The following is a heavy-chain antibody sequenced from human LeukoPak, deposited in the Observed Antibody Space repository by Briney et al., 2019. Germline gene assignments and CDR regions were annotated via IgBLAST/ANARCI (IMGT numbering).Heavy chain of an antibody. CDR1: GYTFTSYA. J-gene: IGHJ4*02. CDR3: ARGRLNAPNFDY. V-gene: IGHV1-3*01. Sequence: ASVKVSCTASGYTFTSYAMHWVRQAPGQRLEWMGWINAGNGNTKYSQKFQGRVTITRDTSASTAYMELSSLRSEDTAVYYCARGRLNAPNFDYWGQGTLVTVSS. CDR2: INAGNGNT. D-gene: IGHD2-8*01.